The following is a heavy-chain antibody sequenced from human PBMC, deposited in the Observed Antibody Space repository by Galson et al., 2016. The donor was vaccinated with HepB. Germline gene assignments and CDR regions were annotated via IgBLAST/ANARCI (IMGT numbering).Heavy chain of an antibody. J-gene: IGHJ6*03. Sequence: SLRLSCAASGFTFSSYGMSWVRQAPGKGLEWVSAISGSGGGTFTYYGDSVKGRIIISRDNSRNTLYLQMNSLRAEDTAIYYCAKAGERDSDYYMDVWGKGTTVSVPS. CDR2: ISGSGGGTFT. CDR1: GFTFSSYG. D-gene: IGHD3-16*01. V-gene: IGHV3-23*01. CDR3: AKAGERDSDYYMDV.